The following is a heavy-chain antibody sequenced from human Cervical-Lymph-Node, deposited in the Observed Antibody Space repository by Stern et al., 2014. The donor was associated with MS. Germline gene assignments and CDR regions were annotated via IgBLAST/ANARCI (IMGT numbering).Heavy chain of an antibody. Sequence: QVQLQESGPGLVKPSQTLSLTCTVSGASLSSLNYYWSWIRQRPGKGPEWIGFISYSGNTNYNPSLKSRVTVSADTSKTQFSLRLTSVTAADTAVYYCARDNGLRVEQFFDYWGQGILVTVSS. CDR1: GASLSSLNYY. CDR2: ISYSGNT. J-gene: IGHJ4*02. CDR3: ARDNGLRVEQFFDY. D-gene: IGHD4-17*01. V-gene: IGHV4-31*03.